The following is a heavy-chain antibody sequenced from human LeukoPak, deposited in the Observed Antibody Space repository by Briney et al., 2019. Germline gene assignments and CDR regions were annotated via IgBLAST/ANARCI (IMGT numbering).Heavy chain of an antibody. J-gene: IGHJ4*02. CDR1: GYTFTAGYY. CDR2: INPNSGGT. D-gene: IGHD1-7*01. V-gene: IGHV1-2*02. CDR3: ARKLELPDY. Sequence: ASVKVSCKASGYTFTAGYYMHWVRQAPGQGLEWMGWINPNSGGTNYAQKFQGRVTMTRDTSISTAYMELSRLRSDDTAVYYCARKLELPDYWGQGTLVTVSS.